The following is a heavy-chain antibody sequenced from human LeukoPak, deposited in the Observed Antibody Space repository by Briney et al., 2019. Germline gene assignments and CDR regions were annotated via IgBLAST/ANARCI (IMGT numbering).Heavy chain of an antibody. CDR3: ARGCSKSDYITMVRGACYMDV. CDR2: IIPIFGTA. V-gene: IGHV1-69*13. CDR1: GGTFISYA. D-gene: IGHD3-10*01. Sequence: SVKVSCKASGGTFISYAISWVRQAPGQGLEWMGGIIPIFGTANYAQKFQGRVTITADESTSTAYMELSSLRSEDTAVYYCARGCSKSDYITMVRGACYMDVWGKGTTVTVSS. J-gene: IGHJ6*03.